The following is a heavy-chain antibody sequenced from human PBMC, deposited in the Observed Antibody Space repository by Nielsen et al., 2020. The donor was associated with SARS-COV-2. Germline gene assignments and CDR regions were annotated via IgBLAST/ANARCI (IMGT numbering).Heavy chain of an antibody. CDR3: ASEVGGSYRDFDY. V-gene: IGHV3-23*01. CDR2: ISGGGST. D-gene: IGHD3-16*02. Sequence: GESLKISCVGSGFIFSSYTMHWVRQAPGKGLEWVSGISGGGSTFYAESVRGRFTVSRENFRNTLYLEMNSLRVEDTALYYCASEVGGSYRDFDYWGQAILVTVSS. J-gene: IGHJ4*02. CDR1: GFIFSSYT.